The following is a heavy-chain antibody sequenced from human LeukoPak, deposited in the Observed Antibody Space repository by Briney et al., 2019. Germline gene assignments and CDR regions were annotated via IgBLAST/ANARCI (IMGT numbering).Heavy chain of an antibody. CDR2: ISSSSSYI. V-gene: IGHV3-21*01. CDR1: GFTFSSYS. J-gene: IGHJ4*02. D-gene: IGHD6-13*01. CDR3: ARAPKRIAAARDY. Sequence: GGSLRLSCAASGFTFSSYSMNWVRQAPGKGLEWVSSISSSSSYIYYADSVKGRFTISRDNAKNSLYLQMNSLRAEDTAVYYCARAPKRIAAARDYWGQGTLVTVSS.